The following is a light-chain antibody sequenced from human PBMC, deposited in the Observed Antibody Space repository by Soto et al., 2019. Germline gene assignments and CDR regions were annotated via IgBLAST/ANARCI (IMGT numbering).Light chain of an antibody. CDR2: RNN. V-gene: IGLV1-47*01. CDR3: AACDDSLSAWV. Sequence: QSVLTQPPSASGTPGQRVTISCSGSSSNIGTNNVHWFQQFPGTAPNLLIYRNNRLPSGVPDRFSGSKSGSSASLAISGLRYEDEGDYYCAACDDSLSAWVFGGGTKLTVL. J-gene: IGLJ3*02. CDR1: SSNIGTNN.